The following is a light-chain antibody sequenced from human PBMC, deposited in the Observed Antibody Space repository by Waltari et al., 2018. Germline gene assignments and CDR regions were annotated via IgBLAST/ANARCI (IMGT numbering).Light chain of an antibody. J-gene: IGLJ1*01. V-gene: IGLV3-21*02. CDR1: NIGIKS. Sequence: SYVLTQPPSLSVAPGQTARLTCGGGNIGIKSVHWFQQRPGQAPVLVVYDARDRPSGIPERFSGATSGNTATLTISGVGAGDEADYYCQVWDGSSAHYVFGTGTKVTVL. CDR2: DAR. CDR3: QVWDGSSAHYV.